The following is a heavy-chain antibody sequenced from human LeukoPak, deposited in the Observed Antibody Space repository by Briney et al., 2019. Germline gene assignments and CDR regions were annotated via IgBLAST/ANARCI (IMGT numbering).Heavy chain of an antibody. D-gene: IGHD4-17*01. CDR1: GGSISTYY. CDR2: MYYSGST. V-gene: IGHV4-59*01. Sequence: SETLSLTCTISGGSISTYYWNWIRQSPGKGLEWIGYMYYSGSTNYNPSLKSRVTISVDTSKNESSLKLSSVTAADTAVYYCARTPATTWTNHFDYWGQGTLVTVSS. CDR3: ARTPATTWTNHFDY. J-gene: IGHJ4*02.